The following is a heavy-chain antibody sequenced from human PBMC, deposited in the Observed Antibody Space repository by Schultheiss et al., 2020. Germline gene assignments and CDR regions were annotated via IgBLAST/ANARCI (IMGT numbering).Heavy chain of an antibody. CDR1: GYTFTSYD. D-gene: IGHD6-13*01. V-gene: IGHV1-8*01. CDR2: MNPNSGNT. Sequence: ASVKVSCKASGYTFTSYDINWVRQATGQGLEWMGWMNPNSGNTGYAQKFQGRVTITADKSTSTAYMELRGLRSDDTAVYYCAREGYSSTWYRGAWFDPWGQGTLVTGSS. J-gene: IGHJ5*02. CDR3: AREGYSSTWYRGAWFDP.